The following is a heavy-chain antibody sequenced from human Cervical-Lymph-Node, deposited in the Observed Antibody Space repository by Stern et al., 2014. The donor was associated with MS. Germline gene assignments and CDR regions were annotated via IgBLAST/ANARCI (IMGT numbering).Heavy chain of an antibody. Sequence: QLGQSGAEVKKPGASVKVSCKASGYTFTSYYMHWVRQAPGQGLEWMGIIDPSGGSTTFAQKVQGRVTMTRDTSTSTVYMELSSLTSEDTAVYYCARSMVRGLIASPIDYWGQGTLVTVSS. CDR3: ARSMVRGLIASPIDY. V-gene: IGHV1-46*01. D-gene: IGHD3-10*01. CDR2: IDPSGGST. CDR1: GYTFTSYY. J-gene: IGHJ4*02.